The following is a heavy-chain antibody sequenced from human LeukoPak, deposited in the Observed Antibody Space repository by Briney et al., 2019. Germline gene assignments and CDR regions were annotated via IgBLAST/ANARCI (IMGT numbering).Heavy chain of an antibody. CDR2: ISCSGTT. CDR1: GGPISSGSYY. CDR3: ARAYSGTYYYYINV. D-gene: IGHD1-26*01. V-gene: IGHV4-39*01. Sequence: KPSETLSLTCTVSGGPISSGSYYWGWIRQPPGKGLEWIGSISCSGTTYYNPSLRSRVTISIDTSKNQFSLKLSSVTAADTAVYYCARAYSGTYYYYINVWGTGTTVTVSS. J-gene: IGHJ6*03.